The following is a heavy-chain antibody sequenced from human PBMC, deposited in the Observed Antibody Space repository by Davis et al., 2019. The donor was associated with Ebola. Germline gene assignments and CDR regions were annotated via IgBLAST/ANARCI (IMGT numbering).Heavy chain of an antibody. CDR2: ISGSSTYT. D-gene: IGHD3-10*01. V-gene: IGHV3-23*01. CDR3: AKGRYGSGKRGMDV. CDR1: EFTFRSYA. J-gene: IGHJ6*02. Sequence: GGSLRLSCAASEFTFRSYAMSWVRQSPGKGLEWVSTISGSSTYTYYADSVKGRFTISRDNSKNTLFLQLNSLRAEDTAVYYCAKGRYGSGKRGMDVWGQGTTVTVSS.